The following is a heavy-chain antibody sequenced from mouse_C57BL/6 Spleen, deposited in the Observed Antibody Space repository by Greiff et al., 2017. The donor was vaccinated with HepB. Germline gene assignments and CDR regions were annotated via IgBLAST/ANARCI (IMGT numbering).Heavy chain of an antibody. V-gene: IGHV5-12*01. CDR1: GFTFSDYY. D-gene: IGHD2-3*01. J-gene: IGHJ2*01. CDR2: ISKGGGST. Sequence: EVQLVESGGGLVQPGGSLKLSGAASGFTFSDYYMYWVRQTPEKRLGGVASISKGGGSTYYPDTVKGRFTISRDNAKNTLYLQMSRLKSEDTAMYYCARTNDGLDYWGQGTTLTVSS. CDR3: ARTNDGLDY.